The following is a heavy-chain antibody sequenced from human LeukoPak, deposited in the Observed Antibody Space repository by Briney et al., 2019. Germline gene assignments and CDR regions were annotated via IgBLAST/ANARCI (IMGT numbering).Heavy chain of an antibody. CDR2: INWNGGRT. V-gene: IGHV3-20*04. D-gene: IGHD6-19*01. Sequence: GGSLRLSCAASGFTFDDYGMRWVRQAPGKGLEWVSGINWNGGRTGYAESVKGRFTISRDNAKNSLYLQMNTLRAEDTALYYCARAVSNSGWYGSVDYWGQGTLVTVSS. CDR1: GFTFDDYG. CDR3: ARAVSNSGWYGSVDY. J-gene: IGHJ4*02.